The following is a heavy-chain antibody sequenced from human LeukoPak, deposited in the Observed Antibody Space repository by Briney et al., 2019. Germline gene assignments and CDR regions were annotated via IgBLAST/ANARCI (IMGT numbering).Heavy chain of an antibody. D-gene: IGHD1-26*01. Sequence: SETLSLTCTVSGGSISNTNYYWGWIRQPPGKGLEWIGSFYNSGSTYYNPSLKSRVIISVDTSKNQFSLRLSSVTAADTAVYYCARTVSGSYRDRSYYFDYWGQGTLVTVSS. CDR1: GGSISNTNYY. CDR3: ARTVSGSYRDRSYYFDY. J-gene: IGHJ4*02. CDR2: FYNSGST. V-gene: IGHV4-39*07.